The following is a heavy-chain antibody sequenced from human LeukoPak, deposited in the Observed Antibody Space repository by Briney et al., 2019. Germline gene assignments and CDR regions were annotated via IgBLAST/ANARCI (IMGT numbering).Heavy chain of an antibody. Sequence: PGGSLRLSCAASGFTFSDFHMSWIRQAPGKGLEWVSYIGSGGVIHYADSLKGRFTISRDNAEKSLYLQMNGLSAEDTAVYYCARSQIPAAGTFDYWGQGTLVTVSS. CDR1: GFTFSDFH. J-gene: IGHJ4*02. CDR3: ARSQIPAAGTFDY. V-gene: IGHV3-11*01. CDR2: IGSGGVI. D-gene: IGHD6-13*01.